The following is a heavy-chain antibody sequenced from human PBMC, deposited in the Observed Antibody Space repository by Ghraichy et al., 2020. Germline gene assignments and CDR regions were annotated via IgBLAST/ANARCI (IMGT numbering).Heavy chain of an antibody. Sequence: SLRLSCAASGSTFSSVIHWVRQAPGKGLEWVALISSDGSNKYYTDSVKGRFTISRDNSKNTVYLQMTTLRADDTAVYYCAKGCGGDCWLVQHWGQGTLVTVSS. CDR2: ISSDGSNK. D-gene: IGHD2-21*02. V-gene: IGHV3-30*18. CDR3: AKGCGGDCWLVQH. J-gene: IGHJ1*01. CDR1: GSTFSSV.